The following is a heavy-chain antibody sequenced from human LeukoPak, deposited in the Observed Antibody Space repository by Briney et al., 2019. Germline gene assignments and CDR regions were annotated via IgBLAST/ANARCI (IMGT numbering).Heavy chain of an antibody. D-gene: IGHD2-21*02. V-gene: IGHV3-23*01. CDR2: ISGSGGST. CDR1: GFTFSHYG. J-gene: IGHJ4*02. CDR3: AKSHHVTAIDY. Sequence: GGSLRLSCAASGFTFSHYGMTWVRQAPGKGLEWVSAISGSGGSTYYAGSVKGRFTISRDNSKNTLYLQMNSLRADDTAVYYCAKSHHVTAIDYWGQGTLVTVSS.